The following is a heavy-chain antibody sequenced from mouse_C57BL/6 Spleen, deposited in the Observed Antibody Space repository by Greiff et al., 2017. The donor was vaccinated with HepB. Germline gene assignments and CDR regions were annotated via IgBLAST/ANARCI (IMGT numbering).Heavy chain of an antibody. J-gene: IGHJ3*01. V-gene: IGHV1-50*01. CDR3: ARLATTVVAPLAY. Sequence: QVQLQQPGAELVKPGASVKLSCKASGYTFTSYWMQWVKQRPGQGLEWIGEIDPSDSYTNYNQKFKGKATLAVDTSSSTAYMQRSSLTSEDPAVYYCARLATTVVAPLAYWGQGTLVTVSA. CDR1: GYTFTSYW. CDR2: IDPSDSYT. D-gene: IGHD1-1*01.